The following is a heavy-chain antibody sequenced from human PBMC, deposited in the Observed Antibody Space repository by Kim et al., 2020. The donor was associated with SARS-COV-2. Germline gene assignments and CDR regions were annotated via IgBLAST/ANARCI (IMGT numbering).Heavy chain of an antibody. CDR3: ARGLVGYSSTWADYFDF. J-gene: IGHJ4*02. CDR2: ISVGGST. V-gene: IGHV3-23*01. CDR1: GFTFSNYA. D-gene: IGHD6-13*01. Sequence: GGSLRLSCAASGFTFSNYAMGWVRQAPGKGLDWVSFISVGGSTYYADSVKGRFSISRDNSKNTVYLQMNSLSADDTAIYYCARGLVGYSSTWADYFDFWGLGTLVPVSS.